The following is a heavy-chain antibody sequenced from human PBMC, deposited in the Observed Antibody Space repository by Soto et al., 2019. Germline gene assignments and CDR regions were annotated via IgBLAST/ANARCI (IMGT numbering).Heavy chain of an antibody. CDR3: ARDSWPDSSGWKWRVY. Sequence: GGSLRPSCAASGFTVSSNYMSWVRQAPGKGLEWVSVIYSGGSTYYADSVKGRFTISRDNSKNTLYLQMNSLRAEDTAVYYCARDSWPDSSGWKWRVYWGQGTLVTVSS. CDR2: IYSGGST. V-gene: IGHV3-66*01. CDR1: GFTVSSNY. D-gene: IGHD6-19*01. J-gene: IGHJ4*02.